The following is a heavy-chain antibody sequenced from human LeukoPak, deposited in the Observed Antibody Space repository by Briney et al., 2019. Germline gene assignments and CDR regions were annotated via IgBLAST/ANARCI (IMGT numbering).Heavy chain of an antibody. Sequence: SETLSLTCTVSGGSISSSSYYWGWIRQPPGKGLEWIGSIYYSGSTYYNPSLKSRVTISVDTSKNQFSLKLSSVTAADTAVYYCATTGYYDFWSGYSNYYFDYWGQGTLVTVSS. CDR3: ATTGYYDFWSGYSNYYFDY. D-gene: IGHD3-3*01. J-gene: IGHJ4*02. CDR2: IYYSGST. CDR1: GGSISSSSYY. V-gene: IGHV4-39*01.